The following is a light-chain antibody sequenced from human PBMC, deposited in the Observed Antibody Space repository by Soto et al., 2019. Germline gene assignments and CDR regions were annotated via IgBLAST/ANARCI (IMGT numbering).Light chain of an antibody. J-gene: IGLJ1*01. V-gene: IGLV2-14*01. CDR1: ISDVGGYNY. CDR3: SSDTSSSTL. CDR2: AVT. Sequence: QSVLSQPSSVPGSPGQSITISCTGTISDVGGYNYVSWYQQHPGKAPKLMIYAVTDRPSGVSSRFSGSKSGNTASLTISGLQAEDEADYYCSSDTSSSTLFGTGTKVTV.